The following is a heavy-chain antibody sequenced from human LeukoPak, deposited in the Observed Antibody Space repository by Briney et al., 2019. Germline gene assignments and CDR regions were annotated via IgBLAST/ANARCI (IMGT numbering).Heavy chain of an antibody. V-gene: IGHV4-4*02. D-gene: IGHD3-10*01. CDR3: ARGGLTFGGD. CDR1: GGSISSSNW. J-gene: IGHJ4*02. Sequence: SGTLSLTCAVSGGSISSSNWWSWVRQPPGKGLEWIGEISHSGNTNYNPSLKSRVTISIDKSKNRLSLKLTSVTAADTAVYFCARGGLTFGGDWGQGTLVTVSS. CDR2: ISHSGNT.